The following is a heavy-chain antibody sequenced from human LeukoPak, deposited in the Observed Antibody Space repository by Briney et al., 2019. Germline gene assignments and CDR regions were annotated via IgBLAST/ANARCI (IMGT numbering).Heavy chain of an antibody. CDR2: INHSGST. Sequence: PSETLSLTCAVYGGSFSGYYWSWIRQPPGKGLEWIGEINHSGSTNYNPSLKSRVTISVDTSKNQFSLKLSSVTAADTAVYYCARKPSSGWPTQASYYFDYWGQGTLVTVSS. CDR3: ARKPSSGWPTQASYYFDY. V-gene: IGHV4-34*01. J-gene: IGHJ4*02. CDR1: GGSFSGYY. D-gene: IGHD6-19*01.